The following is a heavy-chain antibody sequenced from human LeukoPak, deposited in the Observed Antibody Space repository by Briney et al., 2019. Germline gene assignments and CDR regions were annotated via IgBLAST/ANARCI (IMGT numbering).Heavy chain of an antibody. CDR2: ISNGGSSI. CDR1: GFTXSXXY. D-gene: IGHD1-26*01. CDR3: ARVKGSYSVDY. V-gene: IGHV3-11*01. Sequence: XXXCAXXGFTXSXXYMSWXXXAXXXGLXWVSYISNGGSSIYYTDSVKGRFTISRDNAKNSLYLQMNSLRAEDTAVYYCARVKGSYSVDYWGQGTLVTVSS. J-gene: IGHJ4*02.